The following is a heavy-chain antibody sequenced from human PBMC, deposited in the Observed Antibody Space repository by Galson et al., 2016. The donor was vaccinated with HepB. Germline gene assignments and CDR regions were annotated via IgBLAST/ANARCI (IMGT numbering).Heavy chain of an antibody. CDR3: AKERGFYASRSFASYDF. CDR2: IWYDGNKT. CDR1: GFNFRACG. Sequence: SLRLSCAASGFNFRACGMHWLRQAPGRGLEWVALIWYDGNKTYYADSVKGRFTNSRDNSKNILYLQMNSLRAEDTAIYYCAKERGFYASRSFASYDFWGQGTLVTVSS. V-gene: IGHV3-33*06. D-gene: IGHD3-10*01. J-gene: IGHJ4*02.